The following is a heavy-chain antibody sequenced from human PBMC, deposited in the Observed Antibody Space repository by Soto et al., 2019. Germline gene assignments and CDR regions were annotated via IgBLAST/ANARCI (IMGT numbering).Heavy chain of an antibody. Sequence: QVQLVQSGAEVKKPGASVKVSCKASGYTFTSYGITWVRQAPGQGLAGMGWISAYNGNTNDAQKLQGRVTMTTNTSKGTANKELASLRPDATAVYYCARSRGDDRTYWGQGTLVTVSS. CDR1: GYTFTSYG. CDR3: ARSRGDDRTY. J-gene: IGHJ4*02. V-gene: IGHV1-18*01. D-gene: IGHD1-1*01. CDR2: ISAYNGNT.